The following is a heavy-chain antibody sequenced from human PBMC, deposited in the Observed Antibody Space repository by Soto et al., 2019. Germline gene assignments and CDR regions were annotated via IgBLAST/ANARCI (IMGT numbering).Heavy chain of an antibody. Sequence: QVQLVQSGAEVKKPGSSVTVSCNASGYTFTSYDITWVRQATGQGLEWMGWINTNSGNTGNAQKFQSRVTMTRNTSISTAYMELSSLRSEDAAVYYCASRDGYYSISVYWCQGTLVTVYS. D-gene: IGHD5-12*01. J-gene: IGHJ4*02. CDR3: ASRDGYYSISVY. V-gene: IGHV1-8*01. CDR1: GYTFTSYD. CDR2: INTNSGNT.